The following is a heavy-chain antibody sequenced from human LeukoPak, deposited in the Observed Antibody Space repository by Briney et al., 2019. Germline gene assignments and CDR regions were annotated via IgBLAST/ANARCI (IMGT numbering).Heavy chain of an antibody. V-gene: IGHV4-38-2*02. CDR1: GGSISSGYY. J-gene: IGHJ4*02. CDR2: IYHRGST. CDR3: ARHFGADNNVPFDY. D-gene: IGHD3-16*01. Sequence: PSETLSLTCTVSGGSISSGYYWSWIRQPPGKGLEWIGNIYHRGSTYYNPSLKSRVTISVDTSKNQFSLKLSSVTAADTAVYYCARHFGADNNVPFDYWGQGTLVTVSS.